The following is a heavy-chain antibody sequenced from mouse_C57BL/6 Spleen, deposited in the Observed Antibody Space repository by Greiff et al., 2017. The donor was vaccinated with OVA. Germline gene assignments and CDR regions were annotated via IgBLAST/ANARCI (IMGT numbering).Heavy chain of an antibody. D-gene: IGHD3-2*02. J-gene: IGHJ2*01. Sequence: EVHLVESGPELVKPGASVKMSCKASGYTFTDYNMHWVKQSHGKSLEWIGYINPNNGGTSYNQKFKGKATLTVNKSSSTAYMELRSLTSEDSAVYYCAREDNLDSSGYSYWGQGTTLTVSS. CDR1: GYTFTDYN. CDR3: AREDNLDSSGYSY. V-gene: IGHV1-22*01. CDR2: INPNNGGT.